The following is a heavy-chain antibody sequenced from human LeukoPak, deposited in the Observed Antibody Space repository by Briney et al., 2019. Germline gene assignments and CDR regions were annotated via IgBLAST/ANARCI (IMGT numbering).Heavy chain of an antibody. Sequence: ASVTVSCKASGYTFTSYDINWVRQATGQGLEWMGWMNPNSGNTGYAQKFQGRVTMTRNTSISTAYMELSSLRSEDTAVYYCARGAYCSGGSCYSFGAFDIWGQGTMVTVSS. J-gene: IGHJ3*02. CDR3: ARGAYCSGGSCYSFGAFDI. V-gene: IGHV1-8*01. CDR2: MNPNSGNT. CDR1: GYTFTSYD. D-gene: IGHD2-15*01.